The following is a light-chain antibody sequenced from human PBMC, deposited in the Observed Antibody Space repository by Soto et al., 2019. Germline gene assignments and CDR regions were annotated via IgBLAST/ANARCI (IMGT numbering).Light chain of an antibody. CDR2: DAS. Sequence: AIQLTQSPSSLSASVGDRVTITCRASQGISGALAWYQQKPGKAPRLLIYDASSLESGVPSRFSGSGSGTDFTLTISSLQPEDFATFYCQHFDSYPYTFGQGTKLEIK. V-gene: IGKV1-13*02. J-gene: IGKJ2*01. CDR1: QGISGA. CDR3: QHFDSYPYT.